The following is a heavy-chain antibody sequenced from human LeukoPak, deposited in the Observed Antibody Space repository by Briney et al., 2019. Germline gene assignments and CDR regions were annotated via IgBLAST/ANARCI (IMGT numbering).Heavy chain of an antibody. CDR3: ARTGTTTRPIYC. CDR1: GFTLNTNY. D-gene: IGHD1-7*01. V-gene: IGHV3-66*01. Sequence: GGSLRLSCAASGFTLNTNYMNWVRQVPGKGLEWVSVIYAGGNTYYADSVKERFTISRDNSRNTLYLQMNSLRAEDTAVYYCARTGTTTRPIYCWGQGTLVTVSS. J-gene: IGHJ4*02. CDR2: IYAGGNT.